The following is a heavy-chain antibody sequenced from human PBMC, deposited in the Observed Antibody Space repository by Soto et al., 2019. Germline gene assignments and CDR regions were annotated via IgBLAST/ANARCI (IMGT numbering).Heavy chain of an antibody. D-gene: IGHD3-3*01. J-gene: IGHJ4*02. CDR1: GDSVSSNSAA. Sequence: SQTLSLTCVISGDSVSSNSAAWNWIRQSPSRGLEWLGRTYYRSKWYNDYAVSVKSRVTINPDTSKNQFSLQLNSVTPEDTAVYYCARDAADCWSGYYTHSYFDYWGQGTLVTVSS. CDR3: ARDAADCWSGYYTHSYFDY. V-gene: IGHV6-1*01. CDR2: TYYRSKWYN.